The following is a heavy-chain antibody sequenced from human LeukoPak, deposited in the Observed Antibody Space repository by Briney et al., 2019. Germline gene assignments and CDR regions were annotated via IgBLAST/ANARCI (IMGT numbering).Heavy chain of an antibody. J-gene: IGHJ6*03. D-gene: IGHD2-15*01. Sequence: SVKLSCKASGAAFSSEAISWVRQAPGQGLEWMGVILPIFGTANYAQKFQGRVTITTDESTSTAYMEVSSLRSDDTAVYYCARARGERVVVAASPYYYYMDVWGKGTTVPVSS. CDR2: ILPIFGTA. CDR3: ARARGERVVVAASPYYYYMDV. CDR1: GAAFSSEA. V-gene: IGHV1-69*05.